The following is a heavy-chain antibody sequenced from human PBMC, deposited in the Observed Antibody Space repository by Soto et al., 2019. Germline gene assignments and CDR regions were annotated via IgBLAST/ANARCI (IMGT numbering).Heavy chain of an antibody. J-gene: IGHJ6*03. CDR2: INPNGGAT. CDR1: GDSFSAFY. Sequence: QVQLVQSGAEVKKPGASVKVSCKTSGDSFSAFYLHWVRQAPGQGLEWLGWINPNGGATKYAQKFRGRGARTRDTSIRTAYLELSSLRSDDTAIYYCARESGGATATLDYYYFYMDVWGKGTTVTVSS. V-gene: IGHV1-2*02. D-gene: IGHD5-12*01. CDR3: ARESGGATATLDYYYFYMDV.